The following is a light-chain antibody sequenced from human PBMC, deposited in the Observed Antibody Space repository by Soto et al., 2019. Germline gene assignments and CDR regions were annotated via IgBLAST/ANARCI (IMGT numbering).Light chain of an antibody. J-gene: IGKJ3*01. CDR1: QSVSNN. CDR3: QQYNNWPPSFT. V-gene: IGKV3-15*01. Sequence: EIVMTQSPATLSVSPGERVTLSCRASQSVSNNLAWYQQKPGQAPRLLIYGTSTRATGIPARFSGSGSGTEFTLTISSLQSEDFAVYYCQQYNNWPPSFTFGPGTKVDIK. CDR2: GTS.